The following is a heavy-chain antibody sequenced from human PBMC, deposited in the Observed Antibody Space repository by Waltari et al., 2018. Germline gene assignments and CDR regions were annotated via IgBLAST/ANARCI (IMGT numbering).Heavy chain of an antibody. J-gene: IGHJ4*02. CDR3: ARDRGYDFWSGYYTRYYFDY. V-gene: IGHV3-21*01. D-gene: IGHD3-3*01. Sequence: EVQLVESGGGLVKPGGSLRLSCAASGFTFSSYSMNWVRPAPGKGLAWVSSISSSSSYIYYADSVKGRFTISRDNAKNSLYLQMNSLRAEDTAVYYCARDRGYDFWSGYYTRYYFDYWGQGTLVTVSS. CDR2: ISSSSSYI. CDR1: GFTFSSYS.